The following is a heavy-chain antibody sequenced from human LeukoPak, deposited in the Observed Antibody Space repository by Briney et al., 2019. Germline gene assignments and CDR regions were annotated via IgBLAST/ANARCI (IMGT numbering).Heavy chain of an antibody. J-gene: IGHJ4*02. CDR2: IYPGDCDK. CDR1: GCSFTNYW. CDR3: AGPKSSSWSGFDY. Sequence: TGQSLKISCAGSGCSFTNYWIGWVRQTPGKGLEWMGVIYPGDCDKRYTASFQGQVTISADRSIRSDYLQWSSLKASDTANYCGAGPKSSSWSGFDYWGQGTLVTVSS. V-gene: IGHV5-51*01. D-gene: IGHD6-13*01.